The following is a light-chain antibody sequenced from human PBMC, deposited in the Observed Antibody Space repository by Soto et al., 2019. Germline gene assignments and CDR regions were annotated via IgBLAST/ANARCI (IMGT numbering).Light chain of an antibody. J-gene: IGKJ3*01. CDR1: QSASIY. CDR2: HAS. Sequence: EIVLTQSPATLSLSPGKRATLSCRASQSASIYLAWYQQKPGQAPRLLIYHASNRATGIPARFSGSGSGTDFTLTISSLEPEDFGVYYCQQRSNWPRTFGPGTRVEIK. CDR3: QQRSNWPRT. V-gene: IGKV3-11*01.